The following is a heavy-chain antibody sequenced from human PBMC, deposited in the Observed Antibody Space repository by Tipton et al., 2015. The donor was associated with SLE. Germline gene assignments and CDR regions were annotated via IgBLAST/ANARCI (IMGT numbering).Heavy chain of an antibody. CDR3: ARHAYYSSGYAVY. J-gene: IGHJ4*02. V-gene: IGHV4-38-2*02. CDR1: GYSIGTGYY. CDR2: MYQTGTT. D-gene: IGHD3-22*01. Sequence: TLSLTCTVSGYSIGTGYYCGWLRQPPGKGLEWIGNMYQTGTTDYNPSIKSRVTIATDTSKNQFSLKLSAVTAADTAVYYCARHAYYSSGYAVYWGQGTLVTVSS.